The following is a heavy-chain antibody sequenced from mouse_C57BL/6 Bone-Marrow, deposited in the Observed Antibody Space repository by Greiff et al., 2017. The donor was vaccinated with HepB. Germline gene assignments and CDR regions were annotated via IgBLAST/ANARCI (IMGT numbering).Heavy chain of an antibody. CDR2: IYPSDSET. Sequence: VQLQQPGAELVRPGSSVKLSCKASGYTFTSYWMDWVKQRPGQGLEWIGNIYPSDSETHYNQKFKDKATLTVDKSSSTAYMQLSSLTSEDSAVYYCALYDYDEDFDYWGQGTTLTVSS. CDR3: ALYDYDEDFDY. CDR1: GYTFTSYW. D-gene: IGHD2-4*01. V-gene: IGHV1-61*01. J-gene: IGHJ2*01.